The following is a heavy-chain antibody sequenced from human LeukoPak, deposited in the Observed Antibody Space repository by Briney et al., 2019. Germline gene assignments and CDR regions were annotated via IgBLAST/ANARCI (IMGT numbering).Heavy chain of an antibody. CDR2: INWNGGST. CDR3: AKEGGIYCSSTSCSENWFDP. J-gene: IGHJ5*02. D-gene: IGHD2-2*01. V-gene: IGHV3-20*04. Sequence: GGSLRLSCAASGFTFDDYGMSWVRQAPGKGLEWVSGINWNGGSTGYADSVKGRFTISRDNAKNTLYLQMNSLRAEDTAVYYCAKEGGIYCSSTSCSENWFDPWGQGTLVTVSS. CDR1: GFTFDDYG.